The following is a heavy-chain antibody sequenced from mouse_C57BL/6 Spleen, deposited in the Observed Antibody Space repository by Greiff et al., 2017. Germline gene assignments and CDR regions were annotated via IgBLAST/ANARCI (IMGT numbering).Heavy chain of an antibody. D-gene: IGHD1-1*01. CDR2: IDPSDSYT. Sequence: QVQLQQPGAELVKPGASVKLSCKASGFTFTSYWMQWVKQRPGQGLEWIGEIDPSDSYTNYNQKFKGKATLTVDTSSSTAYMQLSSLTSEDSAVYYCARKGEFITTVGAPFDYWGQGTTLTVS. J-gene: IGHJ2*01. CDR3: ARKGEFITTVGAPFDY. V-gene: IGHV1-50*01. CDR1: GFTFTSYW.